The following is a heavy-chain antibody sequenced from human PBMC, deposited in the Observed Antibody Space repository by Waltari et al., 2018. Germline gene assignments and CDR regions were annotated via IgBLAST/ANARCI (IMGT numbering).Heavy chain of an antibody. D-gene: IGHD1-20*01. CDR2: LSGSASLK. J-gene: IGHJ3*02. CDR1: GFSFSNYD. V-gene: IGHV3-23*01. Sequence: EVQLLESGGDLVQPGGSLRLSCIASGFSFSNYDMNWVRQAPGKGLEWVSPLSGSASLKDYADSVKGRFTISRENSKNTPFLQMNSLRADDTAVYYCAKDLTGWGAFDIWGQGTMVTVSS. CDR3: AKDLTGWGAFDI.